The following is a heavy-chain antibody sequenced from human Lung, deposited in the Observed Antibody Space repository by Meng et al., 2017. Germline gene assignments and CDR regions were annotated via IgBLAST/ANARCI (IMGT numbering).Heavy chain of an antibody. CDR1: GGYFRDYY. CDR2: INHSGST. J-gene: IGHJ4*02. CDR3: ARGPTTMAHDFDY. Sequence: QGQCQLWGAGLLRPSETLSLTCVVAGGYFRDYYGSWIRQAPGKGLEWIGEINHSGSTNYNPSIESRATISVDTSQNNLYLKLSSVTAADSAVYYCARGPTTMAHDFDYWGQGTLVTVSS. D-gene: IGHD4-11*01. V-gene: IGHV4-34*01.